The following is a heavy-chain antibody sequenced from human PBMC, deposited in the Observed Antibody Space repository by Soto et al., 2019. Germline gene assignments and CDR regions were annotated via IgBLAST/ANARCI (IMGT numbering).Heavy chain of an antibody. CDR3: ARVVGYCSSTSCYENYDY. CDR2: ISAYNGNT. D-gene: IGHD2-2*01. Sequence: ASVKVSCKASGYTFTSYGISWVRQAPGQGLEWMGWISAYNGNTNYAQKLQGRVTMTTDTSTSTAYMELRSLRSDDTAVYYCARVVGYCSSTSCYENYDYWGQGTLVTVSS. J-gene: IGHJ4*02. V-gene: IGHV1-18*01. CDR1: GYTFTSYG.